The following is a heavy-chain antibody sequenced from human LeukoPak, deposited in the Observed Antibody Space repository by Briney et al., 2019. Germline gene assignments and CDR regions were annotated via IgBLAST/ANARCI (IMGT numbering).Heavy chain of an antibody. V-gene: IGHV3-9*03. J-gene: IGHJ3*02. CDR1: GLTFDDYA. CDR3: AKDYSSSWYFGRGAFDI. Sequence: GRSLRLSCAASGLTFDDYAMHWVRQAPGKGLEWVSGISWNSGSIGYADSVKGRFTISRDNAKNSLYLQMNSLRAEDMALYYCAKDYSSSWYFGRGAFDIWGQGTMVTVSS. CDR2: ISWNSGSI. D-gene: IGHD6-13*01.